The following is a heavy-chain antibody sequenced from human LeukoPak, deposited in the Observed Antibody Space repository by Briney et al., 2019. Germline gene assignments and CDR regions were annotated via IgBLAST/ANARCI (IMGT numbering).Heavy chain of an antibody. CDR1: GFTFSSYS. CDR3: ATQYSGSWYQV. V-gene: IGHV3-48*04. J-gene: IGHJ4*02. Sequence: GGSLRLSCVASGFTFSSYSMNWVRQAPGKGLEWISYITSCGNTIYYADSVKGRFTISRENAKNSLYLQLNSLRAEDTAVYFCATQYSGSWYQVWGQGTLVTVSS. D-gene: IGHD6-13*01. CDR2: ITSCGNTI.